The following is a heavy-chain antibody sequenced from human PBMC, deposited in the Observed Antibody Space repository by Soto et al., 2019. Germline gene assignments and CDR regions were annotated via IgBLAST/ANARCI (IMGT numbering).Heavy chain of an antibody. V-gene: IGHV1-69*12. CDR1: GGTFSSDS. Sequence: QVQLVQSGAEVKKPGSSVKVSCKASGGTFSSDSFSWLRQAPGQGLEWMGGIIPMFDTPSYAQKFQDRVTITADESTSTAYMQLSSLRSGDTAVYYCARSGGLDRDFNYWGQGALVTVSS. CDR3: ARSGGLDRDFNY. CDR2: IIPMFDTP. J-gene: IGHJ4*02. D-gene: IGHD2-15*01.